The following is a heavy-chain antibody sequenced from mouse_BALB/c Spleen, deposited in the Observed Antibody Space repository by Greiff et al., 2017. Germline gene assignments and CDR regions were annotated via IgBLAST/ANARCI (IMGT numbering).Heavy chain of an antibody. CDR1: GYSITSGYY. J-gene: IGHJ1*01. CDR3: ARDNGYDFDV. Sequence: EVKLVESGPGLVKPSQSLSLTCSVTGYSITSGYYWNWIRQFPGNKLEWMGYISYDRSNNYNPSLKNRISITRDTSKNQFFLKLNSVTTEDTATYYCARDNGYDFDVWGAGTTVTVSS. V-gene: IGHV3-6*02. D-gene: IGHD1-2*01. CDR2: ISYDRSN.